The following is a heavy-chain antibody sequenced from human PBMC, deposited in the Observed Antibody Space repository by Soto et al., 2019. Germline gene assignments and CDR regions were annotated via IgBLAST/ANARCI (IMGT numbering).Heavy chain of an antibody. J-gene: IGHJ6*02. V-gene: IGHV4-34*01. Sequence: SETLSLTCAVYGGSFSGYYWSWIRQPPGKGLEWIGEINHSGSTNYNPSLKSRVTISVDTSKNQFSLKLSSVTAADTAVYYCARIEEPIRVYYYGSGSPYGMDVWGQGTTVTVSS. CDR2: INHSGST. D-gene: IGHD3-10*01. CDR1: GGSFSGYY. CDR3: ARIEEPIRVYYYGSGSPYGMDV.